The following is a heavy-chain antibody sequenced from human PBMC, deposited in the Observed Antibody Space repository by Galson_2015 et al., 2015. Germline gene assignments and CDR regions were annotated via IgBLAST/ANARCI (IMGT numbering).Heavy chain of an antibody. J-gene: IGHJ2*01. CDR1: GGTFSSYA. Sequence: SVKVSCKASGGTFSSYAISWVRQAPGQGLEWMGGIIPIFGTANYAQKFQGRVTITADESTSTAYMELSSLRSEDTAVYYCASQLERPGCGGDCYRYFDLWGRGTLVTVSS. CDR2: IIPIFGTA. D-gene: IGHD2-21*02. CDR3: ASQLERPGCGGDCYRYFDL. V-gene: IGHV1-69*13.